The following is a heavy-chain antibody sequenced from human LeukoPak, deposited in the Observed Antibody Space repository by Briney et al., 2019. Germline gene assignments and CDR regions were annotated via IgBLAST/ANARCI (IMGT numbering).Heavy chain of an antibody. J-gene: IGHJ4*02. V-gene: IGHV3-30-3*01. CDR2: ISYDGSNK. Sequence: PGGSLRLSCAASGFTFSSYAMHWVRQAPGKGLEWVAVISYDGSNKYYADSVKGRFTISRDNSKNTLYLQMNSLRAEDTAVYYCARGPKVGATTPLVGYWGQGALVTVSS. D-gene: IGHD1-26*01. CDR3: ARGPKVGATTPLVGY. CDR1: GFTFSSYA.